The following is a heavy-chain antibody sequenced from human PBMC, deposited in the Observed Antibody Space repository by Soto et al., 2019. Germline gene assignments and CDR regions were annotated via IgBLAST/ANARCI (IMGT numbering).Heavy chain of an antibody. J-gene: IGHJ6*02. D-gene: IGHD2-21*01. Sequence: QVQLVQSGAEVKKPGSSVKVSCKASGGTFSSYTISRVRQAPGQGLEWMGRIIPILGIANYAQKFQGRVTITADKSTSTAYMELSSLRSEDTAVYYCARDQGLGGDMAPYYYYGMDVWGQGTTVTVSS. CDR2: IIPILGIA. V-gene: IGHV1-69*08. CDR3: ARDQGLGGDMAPYYYYGMDV. CDR1: GGTFSSYT.